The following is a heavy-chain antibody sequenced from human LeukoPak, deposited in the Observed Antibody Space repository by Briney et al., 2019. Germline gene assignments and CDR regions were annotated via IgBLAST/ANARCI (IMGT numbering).Heavy chain of an antibody. CDR1: GFTFSSYA. V-gene: IGHV3-23*01. CDR2: INTGSGST. CDR3: AGGLFLSGYLDAFDI. Sequence: PGGSLRLSCAASGFTFSSYAMSWVRQAPGKGLEWVSTINTGSGSTHYADAVKGRFTISRDNSKNTLLLQMNSLRVEDTAVYYCAGGLFLSGYLDAFDIWGQGTVVTVSS. D-gene: IGHD3-22*01. J-gene: IGHJ3*02.